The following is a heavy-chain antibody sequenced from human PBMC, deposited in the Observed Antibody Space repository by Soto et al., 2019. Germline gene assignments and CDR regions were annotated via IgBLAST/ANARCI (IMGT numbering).Heavy chain of an antibody. D-gene: IGHD2-2*02. CDR1: GFTFSSYA. Sequence: GGSLRLSCAASGFTFSSYAMSWVRQAPGKGLEWVSAISGSGSSTYYADSVKGRFTISRDNSKNTLYLQMNSLRAEDTAVYYCAKDRSRAYCSSTSCYRTFDYWGQGTLVTVSS. CDR2: ISGSGSST. J-gene: IGHJ4*02. V-gene: IGHV3-23*01. CDR3: AKDRSRAYCSSTSCYRTFDY.